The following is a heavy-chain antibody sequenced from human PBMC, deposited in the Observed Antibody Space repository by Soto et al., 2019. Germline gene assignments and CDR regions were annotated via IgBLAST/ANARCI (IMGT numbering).Heavy chain of an antibody. J-gene: IGHJ6*02. CDR3: VMVDNYVTPTPQDV. D-gene: IGHD3-16*01. CDR1: GYIFVNYG. CDR2: ISPYTGNT. V-gene: IGHV1-18*01. Sequence: QVQLVQSGDEVKKPGASVKVSCKASGYIFVNYGIAWVRQAPGQGLEWMGWISPYTGNTHSASKVQGRLTMTTDTSTSTAYMDLGSLTSADTAVYYCVMVDNYVTPTPQDVWGHGTTVTVSS.